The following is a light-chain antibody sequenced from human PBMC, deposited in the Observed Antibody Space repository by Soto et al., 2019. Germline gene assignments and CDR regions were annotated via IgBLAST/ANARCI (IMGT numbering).Light chain of an antibody. V-gene: IGLV1-40*01. CDR3: QSYDSGLSGHVV. J-gene: IGLJ2*01. Sequence: QSVLTQPPSVSGAPGQRVTISCTGSSSNIGAGSDVHWYQQLPGTAPKLLIYGNSNRPSGVPDRFSGSKSGTSASLAITGLQAEDEADYCCQSYDSGLSGHVVLGGGTKLTVL. CDR1: SSNIGAGSD. CDR2: GNS.